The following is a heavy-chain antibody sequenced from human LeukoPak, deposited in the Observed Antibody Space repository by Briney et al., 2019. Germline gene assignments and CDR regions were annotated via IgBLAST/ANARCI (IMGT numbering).Heavy chain of an antibody. D-gene: IGHD3-16*02. CDR3: ARDLDYVWGSYRSPYAFDI. Sequence: SETLSLTCTVSGGSLSSYYWSWIRQPPGKGLEWIGYIYYSGSTNYNPSLKSRVTISVDTSKNQFSLKLSSVTAADTAVYYCARDLDYVWGSYRSPYAFDISGQGTMVTVSS. CDR2: IYYSGST. V-gene: IGHV4-59*01. CDR1: GGSLSSYY. J-gene: IGHJ3*02.